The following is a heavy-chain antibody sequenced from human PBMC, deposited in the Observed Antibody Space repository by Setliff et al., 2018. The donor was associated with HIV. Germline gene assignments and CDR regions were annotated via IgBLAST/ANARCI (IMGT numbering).Heavy chain of an antibody. V-gene: IGHV1-69*05. D-gene: IGHD4-17*01. Sequence: SVKVSCKASGGTVSSYAINWVRQAPGQGLEWMGGIIPIFGPANYAQKFQGRVMITTDESTSTAYMELSSLKSEDTAVYYCARAPSPDYAYAFDIWGQGTMVTVSS. CDR1: GGTVSSYA. CDR2: IIPIFGPA. J-gene: IGHJ3*02. CDR3: ARAPSPDYAYAFDI.